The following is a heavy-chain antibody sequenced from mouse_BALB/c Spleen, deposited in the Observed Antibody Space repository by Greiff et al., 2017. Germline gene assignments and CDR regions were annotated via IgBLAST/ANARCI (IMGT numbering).Heavy chain of an antibody. D-gene: IGHD4-1*01. CDR2: ISSGGST. J-gene: IGHJ2*01. Sequence: EVNVVESGGGLVKPGGSLKLSCAASGFTFSSYAMSWVRQTPEKRLEWVASISSGGSTYYPDSVKGRFTISRDNARNILYLQMSSLRSEDTAMYYCARNWEGWYFDYWGQGTTLTVSS. V-gene: IGHV5-6-5*01. CDR1: GFTFSSYA. CDR3: ARNWEGWYFDY.